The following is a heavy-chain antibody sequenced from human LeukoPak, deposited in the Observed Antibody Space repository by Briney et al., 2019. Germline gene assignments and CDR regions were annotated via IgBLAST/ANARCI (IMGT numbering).Heavy chain of an antibody. CDR3: AKSTWQYHYDGQIDQ. D-gene: IGHD3-22*01. CDR2: ISWNSVNR. J-gene: IGHJ4*02. CDR1: GFIFDNYG. V-gene: IGHV3-9*01. Sequence: PGGSLRLSRSASGFIFDNYGMHWVRQFPGKDLEWVAGISWNSVNRDYGDSVKGRFTISRDNAKGSLYLQMNSLKLEDTALYYCAKSTWQYHYDGQIDQWGQGTLVTVS.